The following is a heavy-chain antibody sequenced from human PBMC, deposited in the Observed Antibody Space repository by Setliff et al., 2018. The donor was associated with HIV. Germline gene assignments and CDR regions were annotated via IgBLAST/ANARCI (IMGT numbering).Heavy chain of an antibody. V-gene: IGHV4-61*01. CDR2: IYYSGST. D-gene: IGHD6-25*01. Sequence: SETLSLTCDVSGFSISSRYYWGWIRQPPGKGLEWNGYIYYSGSTKHNPSLKSRVTISLDTSKNQFSLKLTSVTAADTAVYYCAGYSPRGYTPTRLYGGQGTLVTVSS. CDR3: AGYSPRGYTPTRLY. J-gene: IGHJ4*02. CDR1: GFSISSRYY.